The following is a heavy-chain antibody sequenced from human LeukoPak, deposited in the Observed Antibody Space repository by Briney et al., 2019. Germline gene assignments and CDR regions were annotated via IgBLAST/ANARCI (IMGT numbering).Heavy chain of an antibody. J-gene: IGHJ4*02. Sequence: PGGSLRLSCAVTFIGSALHWVRQASGKGLEWVGRIRSKANNYATAYAASVNGRFTISRDDPKNTAYLQMNSLKTEDTAVYYCTLGTGGYWGQGTLVTVSS. D-gene: IGHD7-27*01. CDR3: TLGTGGY. CDR1: TFIGSA. CDR2: IRSKANNYAT. V-gene: IGHV3-73*01.